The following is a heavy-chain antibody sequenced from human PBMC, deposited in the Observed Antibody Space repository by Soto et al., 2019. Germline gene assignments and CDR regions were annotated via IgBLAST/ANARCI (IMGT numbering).Heavy chain of an antibody. CDR1: GFSLSVRTAG. V-gene: IGHV2-5*02. Sequence: QITLKESGPALVTPTQTLTLTCTFSGFSLSVRTAGVAWIRQPPGKALEWLAVIYWDDDKRYSPSLTSRLSIAKDTPRNQVVLTMTNMDPVDTGTYYCAHLMNTYGGLVAEDAFDFWGPGTMVAVSS. CDR2: IYWDDDK. D-gene: IGHD3-16*02. J-gene: IGHJ3*01. CDR3: AHLMNTYGGLVAEDAFDF.